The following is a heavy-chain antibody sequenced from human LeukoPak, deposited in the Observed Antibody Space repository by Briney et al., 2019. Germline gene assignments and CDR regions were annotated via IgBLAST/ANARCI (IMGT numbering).Heavy chain of an antibody. CDR3: AKGNSGYNSGYYYHFFDY. V-gene: IGHV3-23*01. CDR2: IGGGGGT. J-gene: IGHJ4*02. CDR1: GFTFNTYA. Sequence: GGSLRLSCAAPGFTFNTYAMSWVRQAPGEGLEWVSSIGGGGGTYYADSLKGRFTISRDNSKNTLYLQMNSLRAEDTAVYYCAKGNSGYNSGYYYHFFDYWGQGTLVTVSS. D-gene: IGHD5-12*01.